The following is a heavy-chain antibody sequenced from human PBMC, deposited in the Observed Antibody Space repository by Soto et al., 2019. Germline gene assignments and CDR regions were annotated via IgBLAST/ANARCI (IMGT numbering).Heavy chain of an antibody. CDR1: GFTFSSYW. J-gene: IGHJ3*02. CDR2: INSDGSST. CDR3: ARRVGGSFYDAFDI. D-gene: IGHD2-15*01. V-gene: IGHV3-74*01. Sequence: GGSLRLSCAASGFTFSSYWMHWVRQAPGKGLVWVSRINSDGSSTSYADSVKGRFTISRDNAKNTLYLQMNSLRAEDTAVYYCARRVGGSFYDAFDIWGQGTMVTVSS.